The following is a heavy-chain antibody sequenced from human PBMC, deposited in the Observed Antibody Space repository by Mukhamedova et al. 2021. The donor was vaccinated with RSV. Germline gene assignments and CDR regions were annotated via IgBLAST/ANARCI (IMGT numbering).Heavy chain of an antibody. D-gene: IGHD6-13*01. CDR1: SSYA. CDR3: ASSIAAAEGYYYYMDV. Sequence: SSYAMHWVRQAPGKGLEWVAVISYDGSNKYYADSVKGRFTISRDNSKNTLYLQMNSLRAEDTAVYYCASSIAAAEGYYYYMDVW. J-gene: IGHJ6*03. V-gene: IGHV3-30-3*01. CDR2: ISYDGSNK.